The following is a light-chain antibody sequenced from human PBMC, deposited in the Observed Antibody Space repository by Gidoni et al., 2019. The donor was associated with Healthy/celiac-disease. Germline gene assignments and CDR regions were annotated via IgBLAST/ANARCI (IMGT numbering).Light chain of an antibody. CDR3: QQRSNWPLT. V-gene: IGKV3-11*01. CDR2: DAS. Sequence: EIVLTQSPATLSLSPGERATLSCRASQSVSSYLAWYQQKPGQAPRLLIYDASNSATGIPARFSGSGSGTDFTLTISSLEPEDFAVYYCQQRSNWPLTXGXGTKVEIK. CDR1: QSVSSY. J-gene: IGKJ4*01.